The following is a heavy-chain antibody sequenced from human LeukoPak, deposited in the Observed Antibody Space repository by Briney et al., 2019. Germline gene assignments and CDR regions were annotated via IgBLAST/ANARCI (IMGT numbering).Heavy chain of an antibody. Sequence: PSETLSLTCTVSGVSISSSSYYWGWLRQPPGKGLEWIGSIYYSGSTYYNPSLKSRVTISVDTSKNQFSLKLSSVTAADTAVYYCARKAASYYYDSSGYLDWFDPWGQGTLVTVSS. CDR2: IYYSGST. CDR3: ARKAASYYYDSSGYLDWFDP. CDR1: GVSISSSSYY. D-gene: IGHD3-22*01. V-gene: IGHV4-39*01. J-gene: IGHJ5*02.